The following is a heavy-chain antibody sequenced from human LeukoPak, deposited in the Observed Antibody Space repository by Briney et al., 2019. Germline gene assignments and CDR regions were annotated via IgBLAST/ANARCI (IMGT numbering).Heavy chain of an antibody. CDR3: VGALGY. Sequence: GGSLRLSCAASGFTFYSYEMSWVRQAPGKGLEWVSHISSSGYTIYYADSVKGRFTISRDNAKNSLYLQMNSLRADDSAIYYCVGALGYWGQGTLVTVSS. CDR2: ISSSGYTI. J-gene: IGHJ4*02. V-gene: IGHV3-48*03. CDR1: GFTFYSYE.